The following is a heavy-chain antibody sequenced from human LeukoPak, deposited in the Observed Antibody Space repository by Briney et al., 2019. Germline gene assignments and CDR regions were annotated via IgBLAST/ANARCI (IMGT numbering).Heavy chain of an antibody. CDR3: TREESGGLFDY. V-gene: IGHV1-46*01. CDR2: MNPSGGTT. CDR1: GYTFSRYY. J-gene: IGHJ4*02. Sequence: ASVKVSCKASGYTFSRYYIHWVRQAPGQGLEWMGKMNPSGGTTTYAQKFQGRATVTRDTPTSTVYMEMSSLRPEDTAVYYCTREESGGLFDYWGQGTLLTVSS. D-gene: IGHD3-16*01.